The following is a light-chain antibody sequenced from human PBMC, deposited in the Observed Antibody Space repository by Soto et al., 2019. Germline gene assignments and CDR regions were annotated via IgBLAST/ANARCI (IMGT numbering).Light chain of an antibody. CDR1: SSDVGGYKY. CDR3: SSYAGSNNFV. J-gene: IGLJ1*01. Sequence: QSVLTQPPSASGSPGQSVTISCTGSSSDVGGYKYVSWYQQHPGKAPKLMIYEVSKRPSGVPARFSGSKSGNTASLTVSGLQAEDEADYYCSSYAGSNNFVFGTGTKVTVL. CDR2: EVS. V-gene: IGLV2-8*01.